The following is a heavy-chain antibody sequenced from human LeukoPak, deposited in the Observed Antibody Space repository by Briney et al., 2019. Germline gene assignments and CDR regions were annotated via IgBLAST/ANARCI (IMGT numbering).Heavy chain of an antibody. CDR2: ISGSGGST. CDR3: AKNSGSSSSYFDY. CDR1: GFTFSSYA. J-gene: IGHJ4*02. Sequence: GGSLRLSCAASGFTFSSYAMSWVRQAPGKGLEWVSAISGSGGSTYYADSVKGRFTISRDNSKNTLYLQTNSLRAEDTAVYYCAKNSGSSSSYFDYWGQGTLVTVSS. V-gene: IGHV3-23*01. D-gene: IGHD6-6*01.